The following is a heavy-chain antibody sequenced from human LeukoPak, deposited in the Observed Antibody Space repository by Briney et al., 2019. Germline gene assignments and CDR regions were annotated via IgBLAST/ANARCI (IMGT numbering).Heavy chain of an antibody. D-gene: IGHD6-13*01. Sequence: ASVKVSCKASGYTFTGYYMHWVRQAPGQGLEWMGWINPNSGGTNYAQKFQGRVTMTRDTSISTAYMELSRLRSDDTAVYYCAKDSYSPAAAGFAVSAEYFQHWGQGTLVTVSS. V-gene: IGHV1-2*02. CDR1: GYTFTGYY. J-gene: IGHJ1*01. CDR2: INPNSGGT. CDR3: AKDSYSPAAAGFAVSAEYFQH.